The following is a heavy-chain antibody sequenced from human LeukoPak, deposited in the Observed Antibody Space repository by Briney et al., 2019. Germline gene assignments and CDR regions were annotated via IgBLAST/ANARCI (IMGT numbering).Heavy chain of an antibody. V-gene: IGHV1-69*04. CDR1: GGTFSSYA. Sequence: GASVKVSCKASGGTFSSYAISWVRQAPGQGREWMGRIIPILGIANYAQKFQGRVTITADKSTSTAYMELSSLRSEDTAVYYCARFKVVVVPAASSSYAFDIWGQGTMVTVSS. CDR2: IIPILGIA. CDR3: ARFKVVVVPAASSSYAFDI. D-gene: IGHD2-2*01. J-gene: IGHJ3*02.